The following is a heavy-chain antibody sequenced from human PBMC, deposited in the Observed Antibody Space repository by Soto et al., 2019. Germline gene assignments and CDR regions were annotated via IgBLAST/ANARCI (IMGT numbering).Heavy chain of an antibody. D-gene: IGHD6-6*01. V-gene: IGHV1-69*13. CDR1: GGTFSSYA. CDR3: ARSREQLVFNVDY. Sequence: ASVKVSCKASGGTFSSYAISWVRQARGQGLEWMGGIIPIFGTANYAQKFQGRVTITADESTSTAYMELSSLRSEDTAVYYCARSREQLVFNVDYWGQGTLVTVSS. J-gene: IGHJ4*02. CDR2: IIPIFGTA.